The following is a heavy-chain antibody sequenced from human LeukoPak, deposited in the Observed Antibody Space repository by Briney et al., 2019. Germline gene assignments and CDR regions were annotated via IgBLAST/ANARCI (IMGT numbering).Heavy chain of an antibody. CDR3: AREDGYSQADY. D-gene: IGHD5-24*01. V-gene: IGHV4-61*01. J-gene: IGHJ4*02. Sequence: PSETLSLTCTVSGGSVNSGSYYWSWIRQPPGKGLEWLGYIYYTGSTYYNSSLKSRVTISLDTSKNQFSLILSSVTAADTAVYYCAREDGYSQADYWGQGTLVTVSS. CDR1: GGSVNSGSYY. CDR2: IYYTGST.